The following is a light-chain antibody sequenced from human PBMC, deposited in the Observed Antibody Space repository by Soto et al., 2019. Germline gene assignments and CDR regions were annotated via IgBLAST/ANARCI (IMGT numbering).Light chain of an antibody. J-gene: IGKJ3*01. CDR1: QSVSSSY. CDR3: QQYGSSPFT. CDR2: GAS. Sequence: VLTQSPGTLSLSTGERATLSCRASQSVSSSYLAWYQQKPGQAPRLLIYGASSRATGIPDRFSGSGSGTDFTLTISRLEPEDFAVYYCQQYGSSPFTFGPRTKVDIK. V-gene: IGKV3-20*01.